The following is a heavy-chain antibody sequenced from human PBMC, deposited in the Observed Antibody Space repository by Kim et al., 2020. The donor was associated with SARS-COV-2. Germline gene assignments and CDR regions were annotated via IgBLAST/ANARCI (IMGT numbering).Heavy chain of an antibody. Sequence: AASVKGRFTISRDTSKNTISLQLDSLRAADTAVYYCAVSLTTPGAYDYWGQGSLVTVSS. CDR3: AVSLTTPGAYDY. D-gene: IGHD7-27*01. J-gene: IGHJ4*02. V-gene: IGHV3-30*07.